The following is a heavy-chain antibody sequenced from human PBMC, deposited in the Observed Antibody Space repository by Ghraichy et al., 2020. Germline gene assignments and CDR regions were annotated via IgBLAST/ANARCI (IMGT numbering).Heavy chain of an antibody. CDR2: FDPEDGET. Sequence: ASVKVSCKVSGYTLTELSMHWVRQAPGKGLEWMGGFDPEDGETIYAQKFQGRVTMTEDTSTDTAYMELSSLRSEDTAVYYCATSEIVGATFDAFDIWGQGTMVTVSS. CDR1: GYTLTELS. D-gene: IGHD1-26*01. CDR3: ATSEIVGATFDAFDI. J-gene: IGHJ3*02. V-gene: IGHV1-24*01.